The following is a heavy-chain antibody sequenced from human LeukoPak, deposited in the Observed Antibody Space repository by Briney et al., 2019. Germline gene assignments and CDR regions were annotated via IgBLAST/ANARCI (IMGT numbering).Heavy chain of an antibody. Sequence: PSGTLSLTCAVSGGSISSYYRSWVRQPPGKGLEWIGHIFYSGGITYNPSSKSRVIISVDTSKNQYSLKLSSVTAADTDVYYCASGEGYCSSTSCPGYYYLYMDVWRKGTTVTISS. J-gene: IGHJ6*03. CDR2: IFYSGGI. CDR1: GGSISSYY. CDR3: ASGEGYCSSTSCPGYYYLYMDV. D-gene: IGHD2-2*01. V-gene: IGHV4-59*08.